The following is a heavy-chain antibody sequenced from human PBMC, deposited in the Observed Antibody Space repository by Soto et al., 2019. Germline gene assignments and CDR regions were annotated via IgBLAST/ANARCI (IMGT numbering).Heavy chain of an antibody. Sequence: GGSLRLSCAASGFTFSNNAMHWVRQAPGKGLVWVSRISNDGSTTTYADSVKGRFTISRDNAKNTLYLQMNSLRAEDTAVYYCAREVRATFDPWGQGTLVTVSS. CDR1: GFTFSNNA. CDR3: AREVRATFDP. CDR2: ISNDGSTT. D-gene: IGHD1-26*01. V-gene: IGHV3-74*01. J-gene: IGHJ5*02.